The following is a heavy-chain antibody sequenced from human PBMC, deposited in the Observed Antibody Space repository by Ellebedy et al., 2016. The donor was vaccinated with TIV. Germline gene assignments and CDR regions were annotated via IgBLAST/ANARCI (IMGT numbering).Heavy chain of an antibody. Sequence: PGGSLRLSCAASGFTFSSYTIHWVRQAPGKGLEWVAFIASDGNNKFYADSLKGRFIISRDHSENMVHLQMNSLRPEDTAVYYCARDPTGYTYYFDYWGQGTLVTVSS. CDR3: ARDPTGYTYYFDY. J-gene: IGHJ4*02. CDR1: GFTFSSYT. V-gene: IGHV3-30-3*01. CDR2: IASDGNNK. D-gene: IGHD3-9*01.